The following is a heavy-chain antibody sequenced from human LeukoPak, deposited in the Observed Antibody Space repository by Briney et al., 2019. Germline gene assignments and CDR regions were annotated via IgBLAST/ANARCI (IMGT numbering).Heavy chain of an antibody. CDR3: ASLAPPGWDYGYFDY. J-gene: IGHJ4*02. CDR2: IYYSGST. Sequence: SETLSLTCAVYGGSFSGYYWSWIRQPPGKGLEWIGSIYYSGSTYYNLSLRSRVTISADTSKNQFSLQLSSVTAADTAVYYCASLAPPGWDYGYFDYWGQGTLVTVSS. D-gene: IGHD4/OR15-4a*01. V-gene: IGHV4-34*01. CDR1: GGSFSGYY.